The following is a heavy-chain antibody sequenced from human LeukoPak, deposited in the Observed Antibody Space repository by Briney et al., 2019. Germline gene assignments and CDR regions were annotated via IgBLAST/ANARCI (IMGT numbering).Heavy chain of an antibody. CDR2: IYTSGST. Sequence: SETLSLTCTVSGGSISSYYWSWIRQPAGKGLEWIGRIYTSGSTNYNPSLKSRVTMSVDTSKNQFSLKLSSVTAADTAVYYCARGGLAAAGPPYYYYYYMDVWGKGTTVTVSS. D-gene: IGHD6-13*01. CDR3: ARGGLAAAGPPYYYYYYMDV. CDR1: GGSISSYY. V-gene: IGHV4-4*07. J-gene: IGHJ6*03.